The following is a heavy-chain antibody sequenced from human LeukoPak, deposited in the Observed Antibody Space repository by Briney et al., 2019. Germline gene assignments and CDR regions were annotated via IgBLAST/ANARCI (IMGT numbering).Heavy chain of an antibody. D-gene: IGHD1-26*01. Sequence: SETLSLTCAVYGGSFSGYYWSWIRQPPGKGLEWIGEINHSGSTNYNPSLKSRVTISVDTSKNQFSLKLSSVTAADTAVYYCARGTGATPFDYWGQGTLVTVSP. CDR1: GGSFSGYY. J-gene: IGHJ4*02. CDR3: ARGTGATPFDY. CDR2: INHSGST. V-gene: IGHV4-34*01.